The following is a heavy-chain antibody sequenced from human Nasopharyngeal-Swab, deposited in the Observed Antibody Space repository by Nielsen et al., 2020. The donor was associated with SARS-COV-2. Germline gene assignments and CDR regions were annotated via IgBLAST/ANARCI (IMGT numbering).Heavy chain of an antibody. CDR3: ARDLGAWFGELLGDAFDI. CDR2: INPSGGST. Sequence: ASVKVSCKASGYTFTSYYMHWVRQAPGQGLEWMGIINPSGGSTSYAQKFQGRVTMTRDTSTSTVYMELRSLRSDDTAVYYCARDLGAWFGELLGDAFDIWGQGTMVTVSS. CDR1: GYTFTSYY. V-gene: IGHV1-46*01. D-gene: IGHD3-10*01. J-gene: IGHJ3*02.